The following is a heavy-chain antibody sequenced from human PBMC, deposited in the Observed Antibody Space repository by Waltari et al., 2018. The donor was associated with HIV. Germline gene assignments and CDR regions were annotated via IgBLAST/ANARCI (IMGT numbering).Heavy chain of an antibody. CDR1: GGSFSGYY. CDR2: VNHSGTA. CDR3: ASSPNSVSSGSCFDF. D-gene: IGHD2-15*01. V-gene: IGHV4-34*01. J-gene: IGHJ4*02. Sequence: QVQLQQWGAGLLKPSETLSLTCAVYGGSFSGYYWTWIRQSPGKGLEWIGEVNHSGTANYNPSVKSRVTVSVDTSKKQFSLKLMSLTAADTAVYYCASSPNSVSSGSCFDFWGQGTLVTVSS.